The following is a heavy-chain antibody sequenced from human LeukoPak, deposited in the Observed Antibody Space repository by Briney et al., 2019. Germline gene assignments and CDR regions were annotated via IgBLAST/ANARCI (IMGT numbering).Heavy chain of an antibody. CDR1: GFTFSDYY. CDR3: AELGITMFGGV. J-gene: IGHJ6*04. V-gene: IGHV3-11*04. D-gene: IGHD3-10*02. Sequence: GGSLRLSCAASGFTFSDYYVNWIRQAPGKGLEWVSYIYSSGSTIYCADSVKGGFTISRDNAKNSLYLQMNSLRAEDTAVYCCAELGITMFGGVWGKGTTVTISS. CDR2: IYSSGSTI.